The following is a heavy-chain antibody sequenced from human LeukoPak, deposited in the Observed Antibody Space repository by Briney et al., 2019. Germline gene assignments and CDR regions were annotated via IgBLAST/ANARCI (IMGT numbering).Heavy chain of an antibody. J-gene: IGHJ1*01. CDR3: AETLVTYAGYFQH. Sequence: SETLSLTCAVSGYSISSGYYWGWIRQPPGKGLEWIGSIYHSGSTYYNPSLKSRVTISVDTSKNQFSLKLSSVTAADTAVYYCAETLVTYAGYFQHWGQGTLVTVSS. D-gene: IGHD4-23*01. CDR1: GYSISSGYY. V-gene: IGHV4-38-2*01. CDR2: IYHSGST.